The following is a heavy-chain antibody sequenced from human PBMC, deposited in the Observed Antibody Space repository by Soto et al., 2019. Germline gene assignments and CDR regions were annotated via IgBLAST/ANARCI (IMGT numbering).Heavy chain of an antibody. CDR1: GFTFSSYW. D-gene: IGHD2-2*01. CDR2: INSDGSST. J-gene: IGHJ4*02. V-gene: IGHV3-74*01. Sequence: GGSLRLSCAASGFTFSSYWMHWFRQAPGKGLVWVSRINSDGSSTSYADSVKGRFTISRDNAKNTLYLQMNSLRAEDTAVYYCARANVVVPAAIGCWGQGTLITVSS. CDR3: ARANVVVPAAIGC.